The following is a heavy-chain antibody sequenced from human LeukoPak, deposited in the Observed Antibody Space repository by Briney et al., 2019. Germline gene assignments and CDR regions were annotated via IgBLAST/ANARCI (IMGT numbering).Heavy chain of an antibody. V-gene: IGHV4-34*01. J-gene: IGHJ6*03. CDR3: ARVMTTVTSRRYMDV. D-gene: IGHD4-17*01. CDR2: INHSGST. Sequence: PSETLSLTCGVYGGSFSGYYWSWIRQTPGKGLERIGKINHSGSTNYNPSLKSRVTISVDTSKNQFSLKLSSVTAADTAVYYCARVMTTVTSRRYMDVWGKGTTVTISS. CDR1: GGSFSGYY.